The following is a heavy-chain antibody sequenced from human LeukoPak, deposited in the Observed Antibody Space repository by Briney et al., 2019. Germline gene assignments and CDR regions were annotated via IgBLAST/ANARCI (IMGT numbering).Heavy chain of an antibody. V-gene: IGHV1-69*05. CDR1: GGTFSSYA. D-gene: IGHD1-26*01. Sequence: ASVKVSCKASGGTFSSYAISWVRQAPGQGLGWRGGSIPIFGTANYAQKFPGRGTVTTDEATSTAYMELSSLRSEDTAVYYCARGQIVGATPPLGYWGQGTLVTVSS. J-gene: IGHJ4*02. CDR2: SIPIFGTA. CDR3: ARGQIVGATPPLGY.